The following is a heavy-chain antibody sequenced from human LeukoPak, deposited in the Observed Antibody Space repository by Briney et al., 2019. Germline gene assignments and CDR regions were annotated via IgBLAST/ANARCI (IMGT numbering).Heavy chain of an antibody. V-gene: IGHV1-69*04. J-gene: IGHJ4*02. Sequence: SVKVSCKASGGTFSSYAISWVRQAPGQGLEWMGRIIPILGIANYAQKFQGRVTITADKSTSTAYMELRSLRSDDTAVYYCATREETTYCGGDCYPSWGQGTLVTVSS. CDR3: ATREETTYCGGDCYPS. CDR1: GGTFSSYA. D-gene: IGHD2-21*01. CDR2: IIPILGIA.